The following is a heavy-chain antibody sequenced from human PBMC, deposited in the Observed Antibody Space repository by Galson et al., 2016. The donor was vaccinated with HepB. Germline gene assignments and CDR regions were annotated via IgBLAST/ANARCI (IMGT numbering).Heavy chain of an antibody. Sequence: SLRLSCAASGFTFSDFSMNWVRQAPGKGLEWVSSISSGSDYIFYSDLVKGRFTISRDNSKNSLYLQMHSLRAEDTAVYYCARERSDDAFDIWGQGTMVTVSS. CDR3: ARERSDDAFDI. J-gene: IGHJ3*02. V-gene: IGHV3-21*01. CDR1: GFTFSDFS. CDR2: ISSGSDYI.